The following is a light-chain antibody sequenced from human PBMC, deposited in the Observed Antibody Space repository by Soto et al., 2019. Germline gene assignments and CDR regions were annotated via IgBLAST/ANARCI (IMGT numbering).Light chain of an antibody. CDR2: DVI. V-gene: IGLV2-11*01. J-gene: IGLJ3*02. CDR3: CSYLGRYSWL. CDR1: SSDIGSYDY. Sequence: QSALTQPRSVSGSPGHSVTISCTGTSSDIGSYDYVSWYQQYPGQAPKLIIYDVIKRPSGVPDLFSGSKSGNTASLTISGLQIDDEADYYCCSYLGRYSWLFGGGTKVTVL.